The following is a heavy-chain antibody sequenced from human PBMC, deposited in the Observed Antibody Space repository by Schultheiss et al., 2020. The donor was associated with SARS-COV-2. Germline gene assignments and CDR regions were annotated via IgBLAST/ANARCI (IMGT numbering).Heavy chain of an antibody. CDR1: GFTFSSYS. Sequence: GGSLRLSCAASGFTFSSYSMNWVRQAPGKGLEWVSAISGSGGSTYYADSVRGRFTISRDNSKNTLYLQMNSLRAEDTAVYYCAKGYSYGTPFDYWGQGTLVTVAS. J-gene: IGHJ4*02. CDR2: ISGSGGST. V-gene: IGHV3-23*01. D-gene: IGHD5-18*01. CDR3: AKGYSYGTPFDY.